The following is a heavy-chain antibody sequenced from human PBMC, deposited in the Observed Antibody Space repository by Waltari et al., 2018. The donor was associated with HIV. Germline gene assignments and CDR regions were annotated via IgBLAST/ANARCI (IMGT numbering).Heavy chain of an antibody. D-gene: IGHD4-17*01. J-gene: IGHJ4*02. CDR2: VYSNGLT. CDR3: ATLRTVTGTIDY. CDR1: TGYISQNYY. V-gene: IGHV4-39*01. Sequence: QLQLQESGPALVKPSETLSLTCTVSTGYISQNYYWGWVRQSPGTGLEWIGVVYSNGLTHYMPSLESSVTMSVDSSKNLFSLTLTSCTAADQALYVCATLRTVTGTIDYWGQGSLVTVSS.